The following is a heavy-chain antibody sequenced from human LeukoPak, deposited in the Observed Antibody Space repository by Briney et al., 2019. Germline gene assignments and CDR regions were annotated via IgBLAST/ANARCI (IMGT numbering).Heavy chain of an antibody. CDR1: GGSFSGYY. V-gene: IGHV4-34*01. D-gene: IGHD6-6*01. J-gene: IGHJ4*02. CDR3: AGAREFSSSSGRAYYFDF. CDR2: INHSGST. Sequence: SETLSLTCAVSGGSFSGYYWSWIRQPPGKGLEWIGEINHSGSTNYNPSLKSRVTISVDTSKNQFSLKLRSVTAADTAVYYCAGAREFSSSSGRAYYFDFWGQGTLVTVSS.